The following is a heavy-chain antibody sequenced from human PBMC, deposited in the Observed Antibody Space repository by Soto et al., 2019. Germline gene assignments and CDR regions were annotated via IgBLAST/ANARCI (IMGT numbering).Heavy chain of an antibody. CDR1: GFTLNYYA. J-gene: IGHJ3*02. CDR2: ISGSSGST. V-gene: IGHV3-23*01. Sequence: GGSLRLSCAASGFTLNYYAMSWVRQAPGKGLEWVSAISGSSGSTYYADSVKGRFTISRDNSKNALYLQMNSLRAEDTAMYHCAKIIVGVPAAGDAFDIWGQGTMVTVSS. CDR3: AKIIVGVPAAGDAFDI. D-gene: IGHD2-2*01.